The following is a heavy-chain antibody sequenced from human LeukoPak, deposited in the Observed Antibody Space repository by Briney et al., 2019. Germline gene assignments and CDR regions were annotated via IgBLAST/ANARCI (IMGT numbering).Heavy chain of an antibody. CDR3: ARGIVARSNWFDP. V-gene: IGHV4-30-2*01. CDR1: GFTFSSYA. Sequence: LRLSCAASGFTFSSYAMSWVRQAPGKGLEWIGYIYHSGSTYYNPSLKSRVTISVDRSKNQFSLKLSSVTAADTAVYYCARGIVARSNWFDPWGQGTLVTVSS. J-gene: IGHJ5*02. CDR2: IYHSGST. D-gene: IGHD5-12*01.